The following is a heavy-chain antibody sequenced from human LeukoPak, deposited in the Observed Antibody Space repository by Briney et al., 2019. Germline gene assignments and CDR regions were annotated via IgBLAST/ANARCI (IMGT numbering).Heavy chain of an antibody. J-gene: IGHJ4*02. D-gene: IGHD3-22*01. CDR3: ARAPYYDSSGYSFADY. V-gene: IGHV1-69*06. CDR2: IIPIFGTA. Sequence: SVKVSCKASGGTFSSYAISWVRRAPGQGLEWMGGIIPIFGTANYAQKFQGRVTITADKSTSTAYMELSSLRSEDTAVYYCARAPYYDSSGYSFADYWGQGTLVTVSS. CDR1: GGTFSSYA.